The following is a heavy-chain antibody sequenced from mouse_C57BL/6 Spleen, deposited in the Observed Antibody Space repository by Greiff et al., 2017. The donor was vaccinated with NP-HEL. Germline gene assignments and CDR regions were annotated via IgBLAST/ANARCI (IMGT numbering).Heavy chain of an antibody. CDR2: IWSGGST. Sequence: VQLVESGPGLVQPSQSLSITCTVSGFSLTSYGVHWVRQSPGKGLEWLGVIWSGGSTDYNAAFISRLSISKDNSKSQVFFKMNSLQADDTAIYYCARNPPNPLHWYFDVWGTGTTVTVSS. D-gene: IGHD4-1*01. V-gene: IGHV2-2*01. CDR1: GFSLTSYG. J-gene: IGHJ1*03. CDR3: ARNPPNPLHWYFDV.